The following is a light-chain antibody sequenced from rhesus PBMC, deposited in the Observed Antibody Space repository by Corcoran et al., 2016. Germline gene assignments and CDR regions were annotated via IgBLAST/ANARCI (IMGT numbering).Light chain of an antibody. CDR3: SSYSNSSAII. V-gene: IGLV2-13*02. Sequence: QADLTQSSSVSGSPGQSVTISCTGLSSDIGDYNYVSWYQQHPGKVPKLIIYEVRKRPSGASDRFSGSKSGNTASLTISGLQAEDETAYYCSSYSNSSAIIIGTGTRLTVL. CDR2: EVR. J-gene: IGLJ1*01. CDR1: SSDIGDYNY.